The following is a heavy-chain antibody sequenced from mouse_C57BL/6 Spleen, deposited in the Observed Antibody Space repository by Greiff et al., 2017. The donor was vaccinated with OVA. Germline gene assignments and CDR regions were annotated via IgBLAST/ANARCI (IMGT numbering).Heavy chain of an antibody. Sequence: VQLQQSGAELVKPGASVKISCKASGYAFSSYWMNWVKQRPGTGLEWIGQIYPGDGDTNYNGKFKGKATLTADKSSSTAYMQLSSLTSEDSAVYFCARSGSLRSHWYFDVWGTGTTVTVSS. J-gene: IGHJ1*03. V-gene: IGHV1-80*01. CDR3: ARSGSLRSHWYFDV. CDR1: GYAFSSYW. CDR2: IYPGDGDT. D-gene: IGHD1-1*01.